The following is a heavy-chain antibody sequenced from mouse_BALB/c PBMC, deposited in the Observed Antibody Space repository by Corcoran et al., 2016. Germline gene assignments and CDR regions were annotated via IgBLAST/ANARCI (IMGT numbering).Heavy chain of an antibody. CDR1: GYSFTSYY. CDR2: IFPGSGNT. D-gene: IGHD2-4*01. Sequence: VQLQQSGPELVKPGASVKISCKASGYSFTSYYIHWVKQRPGQGLEWIGWIFPGSGNTKYNEKFKGKATLTADTSSSTAYMQLSSLTSEDSAVYFCARGITTWFAYWGQGTLVTVSA. J-gene: IGHJ3*01. V-gene: IGHV1-66*01. CDR3: ARGITTWFAY.